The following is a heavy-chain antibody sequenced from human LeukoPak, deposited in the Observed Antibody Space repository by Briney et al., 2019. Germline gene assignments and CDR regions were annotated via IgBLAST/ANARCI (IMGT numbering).Heavy chain of an antibody. J-gene: IGHJ6*03. Sequence: GGSLRLSCAASGFTFSDYYMSWIRQAPGKGLEWVSYISSSGSTIYYADSVKVRFTISRDNAKNSLYLQMNSLRAEDTAVYYCARGVYYYYYYMDVWGKGTTVTVSS. V-gene: IGHV3-11*01. D-gene: IGHD6-13*01. CDR3: ARGVYYYYYYMDV. CDR2: ISSSGSTI. CDR1: GFTFSDYY.